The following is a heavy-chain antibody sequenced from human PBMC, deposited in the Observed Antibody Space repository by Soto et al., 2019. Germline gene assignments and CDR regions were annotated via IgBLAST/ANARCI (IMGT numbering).Heavy chain of an antibody. Sequence: GGSLRLSCAASGFTFDDYAMHWVRQAPGKGLEWVSGISWNSGSIGYADSVKGRFTISRDNAKNSLYLQMNSLRSEDMALYYCAPSRTMGFDYWGQGTLVTVSS. J-gene: IGHJ4*02. V-gene: IGHV3-9*03. D-gene: IGHD1-1*01. CDR3: APSRTMGFDY. CDR2: ISWNSGSI. CDR1: GFTFDDYA.